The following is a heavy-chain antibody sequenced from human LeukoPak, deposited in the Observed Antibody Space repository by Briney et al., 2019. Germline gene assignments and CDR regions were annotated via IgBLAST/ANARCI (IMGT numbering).Heavy chain of an antibody. J-gene: IGHJ4*02. CDR3: AKTRDNSGYYYFDY. V-gene: IGHV3-23*01. Sequence: GGSLRLSCAASGFTSSSYAMTWVRQAPGKGLEWVSAISAGGGSTYYADSVKGRFTISRDSSKNTLYLQMNSLRAEDTAVYYCAKTRDNSGYYYFDYWGQGTLVTVSS. CDR1: GFTSSSYA. CDR2: ISAGGGST. D-gene: IGHD3-22*01.